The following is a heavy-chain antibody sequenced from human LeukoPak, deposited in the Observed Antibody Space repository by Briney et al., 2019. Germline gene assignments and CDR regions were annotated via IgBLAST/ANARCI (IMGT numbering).Heavy chain of an antibody. V-gene: IGHV1-2*02. J-gene: IGHJ5*02. CDR1: GYTFTGYY. CDR2: INPNSGGT. D-gene: IGHD2-2*01. Sequence: ASVKVSRKASGYTFTGYYMHWVRQAPGQGLEWMGWINPNSGGTNYAQKFQGRVTMSGDTSISTAYMELSRLRSDDTAVYYCATRGDIVVVPAATWGQGTLVTVSS. CDR3: ATRGDIVVVPAAT.